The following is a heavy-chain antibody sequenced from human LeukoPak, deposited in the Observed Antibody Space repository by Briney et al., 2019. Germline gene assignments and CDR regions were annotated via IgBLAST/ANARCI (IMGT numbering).Heavy chain of an antibody. D-gene: IGHD3-22*01. CDR3: ARADESSGYSLEY. CDR2: IWYDGSNK. J-gene: IGHJ4*02. V-gene: IGHV3-33*01. Sequence: PGRSLRLSCAASGFTFSNYGMHWVRQAPGKGLEWVAVIWYDGSNKYYVDSVKGRFTISRDNSKNTLFLQMNGLRAEDTAVYYCARADESSGYSLEYWGQGTLVTVSS. CDR1: GFTFSNYG.